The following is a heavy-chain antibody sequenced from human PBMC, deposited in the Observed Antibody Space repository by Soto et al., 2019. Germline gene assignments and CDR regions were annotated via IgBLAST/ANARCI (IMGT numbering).Heavy chain of an antibody. CDR2: IYYSGST. CDR3: ARDRGDYDRAFDI. CDR1: GGSISSGGYY. J-gene: IGHJ4*02. V-gene: IGHV4-31*03. D-gene: IGHD4-17*01. Sequence: SETLSLTCTVSGGSISSGGYYWSWIRQHPGKGLEWIGYIYYSGSTYYNPSLKSRVTISADTSKNQFSLKLSSVTAADTALFYCARDRGDYDRAFDIWGQGTLVTVSS.